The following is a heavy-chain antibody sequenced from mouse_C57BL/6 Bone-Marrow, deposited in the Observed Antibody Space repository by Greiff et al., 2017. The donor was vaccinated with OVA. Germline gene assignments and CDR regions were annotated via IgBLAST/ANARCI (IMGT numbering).Heavy chain of an antibody. V-gene: IGHV1-81*01. J-gene: IGHJ2*01. Sequence: QVQLQQSGAELARPGASVKLSCKASGYTFTSYGISWVKQRTGQGLEWIGEIYPRSGNTYSNEKFKGKATLTADKSSSTAYMELRSLTSEDSAVYFCARSDYGSSLYYFDYWGQGTTLTVSS. CDR2: IYPRSGNT. CDR1: GYTFTSYG. CDR3: ARSDYGSSLYYFDY. D-gene: IGHD1-1*01.